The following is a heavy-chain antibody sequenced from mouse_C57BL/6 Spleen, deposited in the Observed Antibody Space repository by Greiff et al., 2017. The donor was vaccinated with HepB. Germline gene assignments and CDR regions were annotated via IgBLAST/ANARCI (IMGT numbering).Heavy chain of an antibody. CDR2: IYPGDGDT. J-gene: IGHJ2*01. Sequence: VKLQQSGPELVKPGASVKISCKASGYAFSSSWMNWVKQRPGKGLEWIGRIYPGDGDTNYNGKFKGKATLTADKSSSTAYMQLSSLTSEDSAVYFCATSTDDYWGQGTTLTVSS. V-gene: IGHV1-82*01. CDR1: GYAFSSSW. CDR3: ATSTDDY. D-gene: IGHD1-1*01.